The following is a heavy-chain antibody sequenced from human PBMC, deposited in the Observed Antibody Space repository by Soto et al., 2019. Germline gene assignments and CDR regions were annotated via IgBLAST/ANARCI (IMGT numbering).Heavy chain of an antibody. CDR1: GYSFTSYW. CDR3: ARTYGSGSYEYPNYYYYYMDV. D-gene: IGHD3-10*01. J-gene: IGHJ6*03. V-gene: IGHV5-51*01. CDR2: IYPGDSDT. Sequence: GESLKISCKGSGYSFTSYWIGWVRQMPGKGLEWMGIIYPGDSDTRYSPSFQGQVTISADKSISTAYLQWSSLKASDTAMYYCARTYGSGSYEYPNYYYYYMDVWGKGTTVTVSS.